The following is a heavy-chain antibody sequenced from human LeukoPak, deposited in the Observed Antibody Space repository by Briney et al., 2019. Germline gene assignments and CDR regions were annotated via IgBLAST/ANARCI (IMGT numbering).Heavy chain of an antibody. J-gene: IGHJ6*04. CDR1: GGSISSYY. D-gene: IGHD3-10*01. CDR3: ASIGVV. Sequence: PSETLSLTCTVSGGSISSYYWSWIRQPPGKGLEWIGYIYYSGSTNYNPSLKSRVTISVDTSKNQFSLKLSSVTAADTAVYYCASIGVVWGKGTTVTISS. V-gene: IGHV4-59*01. CDR2: IYYSGST.